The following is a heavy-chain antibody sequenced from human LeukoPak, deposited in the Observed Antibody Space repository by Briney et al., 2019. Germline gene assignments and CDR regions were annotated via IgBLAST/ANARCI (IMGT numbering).Heavy chain of an antibody. CDR2: ISYDGSNK. V-gene: IGHV3-30*18. CDR1: GFTFSSYG. J-gene: IGHJ3*02. D-gene: IGHD6-6*01. Sequence: GGSLRLSCAASGFTFSSYGMHWVRQAPGKGLEWVAVISYDGSNKYYADSVKGRFTISRDNSKNTLYLQMNSLRAEDTAVYYCAKDRAARYDAFDIWGQGTMVTVSS. CDR3: AKDRAARYDAFDI.